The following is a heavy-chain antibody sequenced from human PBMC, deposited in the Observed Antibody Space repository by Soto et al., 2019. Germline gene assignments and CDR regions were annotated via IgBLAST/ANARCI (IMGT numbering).Heavy chain of an antibody. J-gene: IGHJ2*01. CDR1: GFTFSSYG. CDR3: ARDREMATIDWYFDL. D-gene: IGHD5-12*01. V-gene: IGHV3-33*01. CDR2: IWYDGSNK. Sequence: QVQLVESGGGVVQPGRSLRLSCAASGFTFSSYGMHWVRQAPGKGLEWVAVIWYDGSNKYYADSVKGRFTISRDNSKNRLYLQMNSLRAEDTAVYYCARDREMATIDWYFDLWGRGTLVTVSS.